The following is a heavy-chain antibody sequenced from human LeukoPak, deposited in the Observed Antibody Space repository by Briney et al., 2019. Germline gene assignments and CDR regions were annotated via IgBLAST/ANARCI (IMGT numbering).Heavy chain of an antibody. CDR2: IWEDGSNT. Sequence: GKSLRLSCVASGFTFSYFGMHWVRQTPDKGLEWVALIWEDGSNTDYADSVKGRFTVSRDNSKNTLYLQMNSLRAEDAAMYYCAEDRGKGQITNYFAYWGEGALVTVSS. CDR3: AEDRGKGQITNYFAY. D-gene: IGHD2-8*01. CDR1: GFTFSYFG. V-gene: IGHV3-33*03. J-gene: IGHJ4*02.